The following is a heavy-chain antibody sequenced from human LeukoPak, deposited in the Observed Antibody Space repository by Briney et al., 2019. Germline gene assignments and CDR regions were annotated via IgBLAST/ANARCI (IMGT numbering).Heavy chain of an antibody. D-gene: IGHD6-19*01. CDR3: ARGGSLGH. Sequence: GGSLCLSCAASGFTLSSYEMNWVRQAPGKGLEWVSKISSSGSAIYYADSVKGRFTISRDNAKSSLYLQMNSLRVEDTAVYYCARGGSLGHWGQGTLVTVSS. CDR1: GFTLSSYE. J-gene: IGHJ5*02. CDR2: ISSSGSAI. V-gene: IGHV3-48*03.